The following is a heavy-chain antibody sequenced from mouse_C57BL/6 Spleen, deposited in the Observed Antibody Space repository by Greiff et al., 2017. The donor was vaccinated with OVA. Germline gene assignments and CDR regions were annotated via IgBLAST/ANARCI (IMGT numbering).Heavy chain of an antibody. V-gene: IGHV1-52*01. CDR2: IDPSDSET. D-gene: IGHD1-1*01. CDR1: GYTFTSYW. J-gene: IGHJ4*01. Sequence: VKLQQPGAELVRPGSSVKLSCKASGYTFTSYWMHWVKQRPIQGLEWIGNIDPSDSETHYNQKFKDKATLTVDKSSSTAYMQLSSLTSEDSAVYYCARSLYYYGSSHYYAMDYWGQGTSVTVSS. CDR3: ARSLYYYGSSHYYAMDY.